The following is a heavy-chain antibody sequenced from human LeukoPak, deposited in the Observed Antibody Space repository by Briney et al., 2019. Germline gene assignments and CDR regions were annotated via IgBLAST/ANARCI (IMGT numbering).Heavy chain of an antibody. Sequence: PGGSLRLSCAASGFTFSGYGMHWVRQAPGKGLEWLTFIRHDGSDESYADSVKGRFTISRDNSKNTLYLQMNSLRVEDTAVYYCAKDGGYSNYCDYWGQGTLVTVSS. CDR3: AKDGGYSNYCDY. D-gene: IGHD4-11*01. V-gene: IGHV3-30*02. CDR1: GFTFSGYG. J-gene: IGHJ4*02. CDR2: IRHDGSDE.